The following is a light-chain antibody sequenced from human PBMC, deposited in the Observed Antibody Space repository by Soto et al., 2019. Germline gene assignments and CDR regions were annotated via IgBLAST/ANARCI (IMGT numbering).Light chain of an antibody. V-gene: IGLV1-47*01. Sequence: QSVLTQPPSASGTPGQRVTISCSGSSSNIGSNYVYWYQQFPGTAPKLLIYNNNQRPSGVPDRLSGSKSGSSGSLAISGLRSEDEADYYCAAWDDSLSGPVFGGGTQLTVL. CDR1: SSNIGSNY. CDR3: AAWDDSLSGPV. CDR2: NNN. J-gene: IGLJ2*01.